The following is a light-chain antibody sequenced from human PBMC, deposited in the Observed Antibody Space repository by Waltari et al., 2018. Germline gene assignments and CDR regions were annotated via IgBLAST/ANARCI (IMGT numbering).Light chain of an antibody. CDR2: AAS. Sequence: DIQMTQSPSSLSASVGHRVTITCLESQSISGNVNWYQQKPGKAPKLLIHAASTLQSGVPPRFSGSGSGTDFTLTISSLQPEDFSTYYCQQSSSAPRTFGQGTKLDIK. CDR3: QQSSSAPRT. J-gene: IGKJ2*01. V-gene: IGKV1-39*01. CDR1: QSISGN.